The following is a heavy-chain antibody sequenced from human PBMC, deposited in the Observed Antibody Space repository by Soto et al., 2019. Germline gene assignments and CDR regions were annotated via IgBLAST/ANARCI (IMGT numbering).Heavy chain of an antibody. V-gene: IGHV4-30-4*01. CDR1: GGSISSGDYY. CDR3: ATYDSSGYQGKPFDY. J-gene: IGHJ4*02. D-gene: IGHD3-22*01. CDR2: IYYSGST. Sequence: QVQLQESGPGLVKPSQTLSLTCTVSGGSISSGDYYWSWIRQPPGKGLEWIGYIYYSGSTYYNPSLKSRVTISVDTSKNQFSLKLSSVAAADTAVYYCATYDSSGYQGKPFDYWGQGTLVTVSS.